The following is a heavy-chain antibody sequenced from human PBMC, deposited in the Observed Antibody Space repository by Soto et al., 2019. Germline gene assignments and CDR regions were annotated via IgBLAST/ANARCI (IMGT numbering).Heavy chain of an antibody. CDR3: AXPLDDY. V-gene: IGHV3-23*01. Sequence: EVQLLESGGGLVQPGGSLRLSCAASGFTFSSYAMSWVRQAPGKGLEWVSAISGSGGSTYYADSVKGRFTISRDNSKXXXXXXXXXXXAXDTAVYYCAXPLDDYGDQGTLVTVSS. J-gene: IGHJ4*02. CDR2: ISGSGGST. CDR1: GFTFSSYA.